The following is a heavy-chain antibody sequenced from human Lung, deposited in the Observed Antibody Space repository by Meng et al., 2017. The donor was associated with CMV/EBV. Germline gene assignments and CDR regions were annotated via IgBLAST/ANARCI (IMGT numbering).Heavy chain of an antibody. CDR3: ANLFGGSWESDY. V-gene: IGHV3-48*04. Sequence: SCAASGFSFSDYSMNWVRQAPGRGLEWVSYIRRDSSAVYYADSVKGRFTISRDNAKNSLYLQMNSLRAEDTAVYYCANLFGGSWESDYWGQGTLVTVSS. J-gene: IGHJ4*02. CDR2: IRRDSSAV. D-gene: IGHD3-16*01. CDR1: GFSFSDYS.